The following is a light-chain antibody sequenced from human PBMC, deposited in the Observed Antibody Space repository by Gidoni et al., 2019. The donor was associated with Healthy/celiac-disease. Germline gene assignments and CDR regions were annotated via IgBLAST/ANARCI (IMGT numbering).Light chain of an antibody. V-gene: IGKV3-20*01. CDR3: QQHGSSPGS. Sequence: EIVLTQSPGTLSLSPGERATLSCRASQSVSSSYLAWYQQKPGQAPRLLIYGASSRATGIPDRFSGSGSGTDFTLTISRLEPEDFAVYYCQQHGSSPGSFGQXTKLEIK. J-gene: IGKJ2*04. CDR1: QSVSSSY. CDR2: GAS.